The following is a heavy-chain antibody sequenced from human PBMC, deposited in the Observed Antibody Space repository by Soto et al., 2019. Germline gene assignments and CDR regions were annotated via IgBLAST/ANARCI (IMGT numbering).Heavy chain of an antibody. CDR3: SRVWFGESSWFDP. J-gene: IGHJ5*02. D-gene: IGHD3-10*01. V-gene: IGHV4-4*02. CDR1: GGSISSSNW. CDR2: IYHSGST. Sequence: SETLSLTCAVSGGSISSSNWWSWVRQPPGKGLEWIGEIYHSGSTNYNPSLKSRVTISMDKSKNQFSLKLNSVTAADTAVYYCSRVWFGESSWFDPWGKGTLVTVSS.